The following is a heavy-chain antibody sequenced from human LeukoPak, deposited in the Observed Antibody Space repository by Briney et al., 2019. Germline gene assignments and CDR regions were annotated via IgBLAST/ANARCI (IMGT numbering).Heavy chain of an antibody. D-gene: IGHD2-2*01. J-gene: IGHJ6*02. CDR3: PKDQGGGYCSTTSCYYYGMDV. CDR2: ISYDGSNK. CDR1: GFTFSSYG. V-gene: IGHV3-30*18. Sequence: PGRSLRLSCAASGFTFSSYGMHWVRQAPGKGLEWVAVISYDGSNKYYADSVKGRFTISRDNSKNTLYLQMNSLGAEDTAVYYCPKDQGGGYCSTTSCYYYGMDVWGQGTTVTVSS.